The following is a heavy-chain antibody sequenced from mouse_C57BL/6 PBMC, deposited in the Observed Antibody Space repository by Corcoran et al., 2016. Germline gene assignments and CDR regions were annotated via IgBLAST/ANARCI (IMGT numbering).Heavy chain of an antibody. CDR3: APTGTAY. J-gene: IGHJ3*01. V-gene: IGHV1-22*01. CDR2: INPNNGGT. Sequence: EVQLQQSGPELVKPGHSEKMSCKASGHTFTDYKMHGVKQSHGKSLEGIGYINPNNGGTSYNQKFKGKATLTANKSSSTAYMELRSLTSEDSAVYYCAPTGTAYWGQGTLVTVSA. D-gene: IGHD4-1*02. CDR1: GHTFTDYK.